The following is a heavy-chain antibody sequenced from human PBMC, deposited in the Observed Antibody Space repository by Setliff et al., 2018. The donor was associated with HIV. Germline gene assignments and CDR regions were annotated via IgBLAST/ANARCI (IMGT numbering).Heavy chain of an antibody. CDR3: ARDVMEYFGNYFDY. Sequence: SETLSLTCTVSGGSISSHYWGWIRQPPGKGLAWIGYIYYSGSTNYNPSLKSRVTISVDTSKKQFSLKLTSVTAADTALYYCARDVMEYFGNYFDYWGQGALVTVSS. D-gene: IGHD3-3*01. CDR1: GGSISSHY. J-gene: IGHJ4*02. CDR2: IYYSGST. V-gene: IGHV4-59*11.